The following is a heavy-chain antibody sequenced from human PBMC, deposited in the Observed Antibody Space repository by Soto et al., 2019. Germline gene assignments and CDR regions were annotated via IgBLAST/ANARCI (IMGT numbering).Heavy chain of an antibody. J-gene: IGHJ5*02. CDR1: GGAISIGGYS. Sequence: PSETLSLTCAVSGGAISIGGYSWSWIRQPPGKGLEWIGYIYHSGSTYYNPSLKSRVTISVDRSKNQFSLKLSSVTAADKAVYYSARGNKPMGYQLISDNWFDPWGQGTLVTLSS. CDR2: IYHSGST. CDR3: ARGNKPMGYQLISDNWFDP. D-gene: IGHD2-2*01. V-gene: IGHV4-30-2*01.